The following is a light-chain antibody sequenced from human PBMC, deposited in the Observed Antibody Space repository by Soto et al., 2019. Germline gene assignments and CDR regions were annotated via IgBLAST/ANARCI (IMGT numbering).Light chain of an antibody. CDR3: QQYDRPPYS. CDR1: QSVSKNN. Sequence: EIVLTQSPVTLSLSPGERATLSCRASQSVSKNNLAWYQQKPGQAPRLLIYGASSRVAGIPDRFSGSGSGTDFILTISRLEPEDFAAYYCQQYDRPPYSFGQGTKLEIK. CDR2: GAS. V-gene: IGKV3-20*01. J-gene: IGKJ2*03.